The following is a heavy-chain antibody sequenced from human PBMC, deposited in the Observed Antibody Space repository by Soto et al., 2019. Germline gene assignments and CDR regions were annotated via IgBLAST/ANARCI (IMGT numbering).Heavy chain of an antibody. J-gene: IGHJ3*02. CDR3: VNLDGSGSEYKGVRDCFAR. Sequence: EVQLLESGGGLVQPGGSLRLSCAASGFTFSSYAMSWVRPAPGQGLEWVSAISGSGGRTYYAYSVKGRFTISRDNSKNRLYLQMNSLRAEETAVYSCVNLDGSGSEYKGVRDCFARWGHGTMVTVSS. V-gene: IGHV3-23*01. CDR1: GFTFSSYA. CDR2: ISGSGGRT. D-gene: IGHD3-10*01.